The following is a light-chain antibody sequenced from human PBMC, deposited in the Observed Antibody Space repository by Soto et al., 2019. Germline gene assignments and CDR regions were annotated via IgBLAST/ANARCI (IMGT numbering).Light chain of an antibody. J-gene: IGKJ4*01. CDR2: AAS. Sequence: DIQMTQSPSTLSASVGDRVTITCRASQSISSWLAWYQQKPGKAPNLLIYAASTLQSGVPLRFSGSGSGTDFTLTISSLQPEDFATYYCQESYNLHTFGGGTKVDIK. CDR1: QSISSW. CDR3: QESYNLHT. V-gene: IGKV1-39*01.